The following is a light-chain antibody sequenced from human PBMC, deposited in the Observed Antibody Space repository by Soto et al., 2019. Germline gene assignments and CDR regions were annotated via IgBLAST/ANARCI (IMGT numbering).Light chain of an antibody. CDR3: SAYSDIDTKV. CDR1: SSDVGAYIY. J-gene: IGLJ1*01. V-gene: IGLV2-14*03. CDR2: EVN. Sequence: QSALTQPASVSGSPGHSITISCGGTSSDVGAYIYVSWYQQFPGKAPKLILYEVNNRPSGVSNRFSGSKSDTTASLTISGLQPEDEADYYCSAYSDIDTKVFGTGTKVTVL.